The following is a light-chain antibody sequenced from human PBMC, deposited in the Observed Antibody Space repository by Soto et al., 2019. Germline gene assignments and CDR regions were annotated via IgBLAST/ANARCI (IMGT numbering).Light chain of an antibody. CDR3: AAWDDSLTGHVV. CDR1: SSNIGSNP. Sequence: QSVLTQPPSASGTPGQRVTISCSGGSSNIGSNPVNWYQQLPGTAPKLLIYTNNQRPSGVPDRFSGSKSGTSASLAISGLQFEDEADYYCAAWDDSLTGHVVFGGGTKLTVL. V-gene: IGLV1-44*01. CDR2: TNN. J-gene: IGLJ2*01.